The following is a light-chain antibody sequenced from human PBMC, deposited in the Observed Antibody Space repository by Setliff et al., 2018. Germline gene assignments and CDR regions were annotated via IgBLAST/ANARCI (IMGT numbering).Light chain of an antibody. Sequence: QSVLTQPPSVSGAPGQRVTISCAGRSSNIGAGYDVHWYQQLPGTAPKLLIYGNNNRPSGVPDRFSGSRSGTSASLAITGLHSEDEADYYCQSYDSSLSAYVFGTGTKVTVL. CDR1: SSNIGAGYD. J-gene: IGLJ1*01. V-gene: IGLV1-40*01. CDR3: QSYDSSLSAYV. CDR2: GNN.